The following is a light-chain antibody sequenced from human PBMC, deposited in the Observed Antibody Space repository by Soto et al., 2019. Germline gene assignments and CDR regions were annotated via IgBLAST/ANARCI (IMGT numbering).Light chain of an antibody. CDR2: GAS. CDR1: QSISSW. CDR3: QQYDTYSIT. Sequence: DIQMTQSPSTLSASVGDRVTIAYRASQSISSWLAWYQQKPGKAPKLLSFGASSLESGVPSRFSGSGSGTEFTLTISSLQPDDFATYYCQQYDTYSITFGQGTRLEIK. V-gene: IGKV1-5*01. J-gene: IGKJ5*01.